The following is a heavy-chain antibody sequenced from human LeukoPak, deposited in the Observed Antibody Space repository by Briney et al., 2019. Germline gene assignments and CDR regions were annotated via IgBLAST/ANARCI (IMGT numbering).Heavy chain of an antibody. CDR2: TYYSGRT. V-gene: IGHV4-61*08. J-gene: IGHJ5*02. CDR1: GGSVSSSGYS. Sequence: PSETLSLTCTVSGGSVSSSGYSWNWIRQPPGKTLEWIGYTYYSGRTNYNPSLKSRVTISLDTSKNQFSLRLTSVTAADTAVYYCALRRLTSAQIIGDNWFDPWGQGTLVTVSS. CDR3: ALRRLTSAQIIGDNWFDP. D-gene: IGHD2/OR15-2a*01.